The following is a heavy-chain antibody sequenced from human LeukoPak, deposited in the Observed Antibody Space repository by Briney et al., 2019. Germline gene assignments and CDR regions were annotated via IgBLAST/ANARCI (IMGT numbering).Heavy chain of an antibody. D-gene: IGHD3-9*01. CDR2: ISGSGGST. J-gene: IGHJ4*02. Sequence: GGSLRLSGAASGFTFSSYAMSWVRQAPGKGLEWVSAISGSGGSTYYADSVKGRFTISRDNSKNTLYLQMNSLRAEDTAVYYCAKFLYFDWLSQPDYWGQGTLVTVSS. V-gene: IGHV3-23*01. CDR3: AKFLYFDWLSQPDY. CDR1: GFTFSSYA.